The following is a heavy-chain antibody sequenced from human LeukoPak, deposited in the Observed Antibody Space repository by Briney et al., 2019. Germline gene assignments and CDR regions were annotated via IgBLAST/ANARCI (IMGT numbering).Heavy chain of an antibody. V-gene: IGHV3-66*01. Sequence: GGSLRLSCAASGFTVGNNYMNWVRQAPGKGLEWVSLIFSHGETSYADSVKGRFTISRDNSKNTLYLQMNGLRAEDTAVYYCARDRRYSSGWRVGYYFDYWGQGTLVTVSS. CDR1: GFTVGNNY. CDR2: IFSHGET. J-gene: IGHJ4*02. CDR3: ARDRRYSSGWRVGYYFDY. D-gene: IGHD6-19*01.